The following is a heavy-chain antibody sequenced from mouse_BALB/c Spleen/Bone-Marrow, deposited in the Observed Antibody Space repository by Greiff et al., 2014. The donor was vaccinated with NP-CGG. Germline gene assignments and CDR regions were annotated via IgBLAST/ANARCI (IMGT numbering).Heavy chain of an antibody. V-gene: IGHV1-69*01. Sequence: QVQLQQSGAEFVMPGASVKMSCKASGYTFTDKWMHWVKQRPGQGLEWIGAIDTSDSYINYNQKFKGKASLTVDASSSTAYMHLSSLTSDYSAVYYCARGGHDFSLDYWGQGISVIVSS. CDR1: GYTFTDKW. CDR3: ARGGHDFSLDY. CDR2: IDTSDSYI. J-gene: IGHJ4*01. D-gene: IGHD2-4*01.